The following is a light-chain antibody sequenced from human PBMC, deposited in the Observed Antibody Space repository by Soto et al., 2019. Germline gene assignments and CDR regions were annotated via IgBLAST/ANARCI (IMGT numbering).Light chain of an antibody. CDR3: HQYDSWT. CDR2: GAS. J-gene: IGKJ1*01. CDR1: QSVSSNH. Sequence: EIVLTQSPGSLSLSPRERATLSCRASQSVSSNHLAWYQQKPGQAPRLLIYGASRRATGIPDRFSGSGSGTEFTLTISRLEPEDFAVYYCHQYDSWTFGQGNKVDIK. V-gene: IGKV3-20*01.